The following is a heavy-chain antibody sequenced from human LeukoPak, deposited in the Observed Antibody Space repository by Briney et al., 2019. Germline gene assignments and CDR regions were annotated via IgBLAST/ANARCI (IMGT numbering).Heavy chain of an antibody. J-gene: IGHJ4*02. Sequence: TPGGSLRLSCAASGFTFSDYYMSWIRQAPGKGLEWVSYISSSGSTIYYADSVKGRFTISRDNSKNTLYVQMNSLRPEDTAVYYCATGGSSWSGDYWGQGTLVTVSS. D-gene: IGHD6-13*01. CDR3: ATGGSSWSGDY. CDR1: GFTFSDYY. V-gene: IGHV3-11*04. CDR2: ISSSGSTI.